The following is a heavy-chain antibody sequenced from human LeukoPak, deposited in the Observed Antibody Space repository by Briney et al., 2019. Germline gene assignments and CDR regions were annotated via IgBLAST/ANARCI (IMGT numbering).Heavy chain of an antibody. CDR3: ARDPRVLWFGELLYYFDY. D-gene: IGHD3-10*01. CDR2: ISYDGSNK. CDR1: GFTFSNYA. Sequence: GKSLRLSCAASGFTFSNYAMHWVRQAPGKWLEWVAVISYDGSNKYYADSVKGRFTISRDNSKNTLYLQMNSLRAEDTAVYYCARDPRVLWFGELLYYFDYWGQGTLVTVSS. V-gene: IGHV3-30-3*01. J-gene: IGHJ4*02.